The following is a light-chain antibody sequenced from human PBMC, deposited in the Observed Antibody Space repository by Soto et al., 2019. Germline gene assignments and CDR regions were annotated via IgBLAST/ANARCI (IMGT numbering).Light chain of an antibody. CDR3: QQYSSYPYT. CDR1: QNINRW. Sequence: DIQMTQSPSTLSASVGDRVTMTCRASQNINRWLAWYQQKPGTAPKLLIYKASGLESGVPSRFSGSGSGTEFTLTISSLQADDFGTYYCQQYSSYPYTFGQGTKLEIK. J-gene: IGKJ2*01. V-gene: IGKV1-5*03. CDR2: KAS.